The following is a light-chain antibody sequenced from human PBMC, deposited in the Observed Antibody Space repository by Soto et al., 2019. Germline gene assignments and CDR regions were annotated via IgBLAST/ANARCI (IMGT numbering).Light chain of an antibody. V-gene: IGLV2-14*01. Sequence: QSALTQPASVSGSPGQSITISCTGTSSDVGGYNYVSWYQQHPGKAPKLMIYDVSNRPSGVSNRFSGSKSGNTASLTTSGLQAEDEADYYCSSYTSSSGYVFGTGTKLTVL. CDR3: SSYTSSSGYV. CDR1: SSDVGGYNY. CDR2: DVS. J-gene: IGLJ1*01.